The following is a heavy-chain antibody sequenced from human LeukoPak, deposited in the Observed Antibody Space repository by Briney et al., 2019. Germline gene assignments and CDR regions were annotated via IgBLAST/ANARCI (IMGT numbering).Heavy chain of an antibody. J-gene: IGHJ4*02. CDR1: GFTFSDSA. CDR3: TGGTTVTTLDY. D-gene: IGHD4-17*01. CDR2: IRSKAGNYAT. Sequence: GGSLKRSCAASGFTFSDSAMHWVRQASGKGLEWVGRIRSKAGNYATEYTASVKGRFTISRDDSKKTAYLQMNSLKTEDTAVYYCTGGTTVTTLDYWGQGTLVTVSS. V-gene: IGHV3-73*01.